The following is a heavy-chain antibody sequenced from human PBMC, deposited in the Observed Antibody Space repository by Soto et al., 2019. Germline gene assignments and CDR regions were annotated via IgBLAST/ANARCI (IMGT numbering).Heavy chain of an antibody. CDR1: GFTFSSFA. V-gene: IGHV3-23*01. Sequence: QLLESGGGLVQPGGSLRLSCEGSGFTFSSFAMGWVRQAPGKGLEWLSSVSADGVSSFSADSVRGRFRVSRDNSKNTLFLQMRFLRVEDTAVYYCAKTRQAPVGTHFFVLWGQGTQVTVSS. CDR3: AKTRQAPVGTHFFVL. J-gene: IGHJ4*02. CDR2: VSADGVSS.